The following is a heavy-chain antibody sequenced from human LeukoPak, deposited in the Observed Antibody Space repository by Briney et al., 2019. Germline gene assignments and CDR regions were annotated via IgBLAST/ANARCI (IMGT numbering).Heavy chain of an antibody. D-gene: IGHD3-10*01. J-gene: IGHJ5*02. CDR2: IYYSGST. CDR1: GGSISSYY. Sequence: RSSETLSLTCTVSGGSISSYYWSWIRQPPGKGLEWIGYIYYSGSTNYNPSLKSRVTISVDTSKNQFSLKLSSVTAADTAVYYCARHDYYGSGSYNWFDPWGQGTLVTVSS. CDR3: ARHDYYGSGSYNWFDP. V-gene: IGHV4-59*01.